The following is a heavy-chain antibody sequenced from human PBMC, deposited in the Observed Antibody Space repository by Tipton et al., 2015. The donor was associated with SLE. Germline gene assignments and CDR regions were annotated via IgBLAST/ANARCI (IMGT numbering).Heavy chain of an antibody. CDR1: GFTFSSYG. CDR2: IWHDGSNE. V-gene: IGHV3-33*06. D-gene: IGHD6-13*01. CDR3: AKDLENAAGADY. J-gene: IGHJ4*02. Sequence: SGFTFSSYGMHWVRQAPGKGLEWVAVIWHDGSNEFYDDSVKGRFTISRDNSKNTLYLQMNSLRGEDTAVYYCAKDLENAAGADYWGQGTLVTVSS.